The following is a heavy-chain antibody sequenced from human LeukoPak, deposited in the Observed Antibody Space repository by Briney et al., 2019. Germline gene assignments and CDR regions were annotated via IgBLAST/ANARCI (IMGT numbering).Heavy chain of an antibody. CDR2: IALTGLT. V-gene: IGHV4-4*02. CDR1: GGSISNTNW. J-gene: IGHJ4*02. D-gene: IGHD2-8*01. CDR3: SRENGALSPFGY. Sequence: SWTLSLTCGVSGGSISNTNWWSWVCPPPAQGMEWIGEIALTGLTHYYPSLESRVTLSLDKSKHQLSLNLTSVTAAHTAVYYCSRENGALSPFGYWGQGTLVTVLS.